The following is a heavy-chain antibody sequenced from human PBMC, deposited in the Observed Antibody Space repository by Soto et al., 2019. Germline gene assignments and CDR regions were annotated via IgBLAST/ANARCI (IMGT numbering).Heavy chain of an antibody. D-gene: IGHD3-10*01. Sequence: QVQLQESGPGLVKPSQTLSLTSTVSGGSISSGGYYWSWIRQHPGKGLEWIGYIYYSRSTYYNPSLKSRVTISVDTSKNQFSLKLSSVTAVDTAVYYCASGSGSYYSWFDPWGQGTLVTVSS. J-gene: IGHJ5*02. CDR1: GGSISSGGYY. CDR2: IYYSRST. V-gene: IGHV4-31*03. CDR3: ASGSGSYYSWFDP.